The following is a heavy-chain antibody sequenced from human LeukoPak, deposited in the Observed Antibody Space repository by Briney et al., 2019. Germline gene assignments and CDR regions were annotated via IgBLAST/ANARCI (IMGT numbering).Heavy chain of an antibody. CDR2: ISYDGSNK. V-gene: IGHV3-30*18. J-gene: IGHJ4*02. Sequence: RRSLRLSCAASGSTFSSYGMHWVRQAPGKGLEWVAVISYDGSNKYYADSVKGRFTISRDNSKNTLYLQMNSLRAEDTAVYYCAKSHSSSPGGFDYWGQGTLVTVSS. CDR3: AKSHSSSPGGFDY. CDR1: GSTFSSYG. D-gene: IGHD6-6*01.